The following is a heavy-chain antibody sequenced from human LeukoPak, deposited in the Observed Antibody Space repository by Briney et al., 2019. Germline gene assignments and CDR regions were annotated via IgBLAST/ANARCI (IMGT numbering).Heavy chain of an antibody. D-gene: IGHD3-10*01. Sequence: ASVKVSCKASGYTFPSNGISWVRQAPGQGLEWMGWISGYNGNTNYAQKLQGRVTMTTDTSTSTAYMELRSLRSDDTAVYYCARDNYYGSGSAPFDYWGQGTLVTVSS. CDR2: ISGYNGNT. J-gene: IGHJ4*02. V-gene: IGHV1-18*01. CDR1: GYTFPSNG. CDR3: ARDNYYGSGSAPFDY.